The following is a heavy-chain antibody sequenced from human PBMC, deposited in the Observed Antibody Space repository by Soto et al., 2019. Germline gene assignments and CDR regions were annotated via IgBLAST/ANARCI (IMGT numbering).Heavy chain of an antibody. V-gene: IGHV6-1*01. J-gene: IGHJ4*01. CDR1: GDSVSSNSAG. Sequence: PSQTLSLTCAITGDSVSSNSAGWSWVRQSPSRGLEWLGRTHYGSKWYYEYAVSVRGRITINPDTSKNQYSLQLNSVTPEDTAVYFCARGEQYSGRIFDYWGQGTLVTGSS. CDR2: THYGSKWYY. CDR3: ARGEQYSGRIFDY. D-gene: IGHD1-26*01.